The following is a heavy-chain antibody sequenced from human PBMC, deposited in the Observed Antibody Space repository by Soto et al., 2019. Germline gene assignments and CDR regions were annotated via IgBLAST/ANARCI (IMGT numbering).Heavy chain of an antibody. J-gene: IGHJ6*02. CDR2: ISYTGST. Sequence: PSETLSLTCTVSGDSIRSYYWIWIRQPPGKGLEWIGYISYTGSTHYNPSLKSRVTISADTSKNQFSLKLSSVTTADTALYYCAREGVAAPYYYYGMDVWGQGSTVTVSS. CDR3: AREGVAAPYYYYGMDV. D-gene: IGHD2-15*01. CDR1: GDSIRSYY. V-gene: IGHV4-59*01.